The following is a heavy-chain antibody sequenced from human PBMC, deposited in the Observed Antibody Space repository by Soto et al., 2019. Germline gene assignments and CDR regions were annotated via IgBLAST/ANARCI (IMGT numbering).Heavy chain of an antibody. CDR1: GGSISKFY. Sequence: SETLSLTCNVTGGSISKFYWAWIRKTAGNGLEWMGRVYATGTTDYNPSLRSRVAMSVDISKKTFSLRLRSVTGADSGVYYCVRDGSKSLRDWFDPWGQGILVTVSS. CDR3: VRDGSKSLRDWFDP. J-gene: IGHJ5*02. CDR2: VYATGTT. V-gene: IGHV4-4*07.